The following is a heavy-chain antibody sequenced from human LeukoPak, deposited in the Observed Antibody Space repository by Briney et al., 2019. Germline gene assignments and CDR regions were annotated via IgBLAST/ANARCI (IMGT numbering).Heavy chain of an antibody. CDR1: GGSISDYY. V-gene: IGHV4-4*07. CDR3: ARHYVRGVNWFDP. Sequence: SETLSLTCNVSGGSISDYYWSWLRQPAGEGLEWIGRLYNSGSTIYNPSLKSRVTISVDTSKNQFSLKLTSVTAADTAVYYCARHYVRGVNWFDPWGEGTMVTVSS. CDR2: LYNSGST. J-gene: IGHJ5*02. D-gene: IGHD3-10*01.